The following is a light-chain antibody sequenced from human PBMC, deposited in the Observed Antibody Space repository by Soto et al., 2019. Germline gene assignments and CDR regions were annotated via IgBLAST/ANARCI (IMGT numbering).Light chain of an antibody. J-gene: IGKJ4*01. CDR3: QQYNKWPLT. V-gene: IGKV3D-15*01. Sequence: EIVITQSPATLSVSPGERATLSCRASQSVSSNLAWYQQKPGQTPRLLIYGVSTRATGIPARFSGSGSGTEFTLTISSLQSEDFAVYYCQQYNKWPLTFGGGTKVEIK. CDR1: QSVSSN. CDR2: GVS.